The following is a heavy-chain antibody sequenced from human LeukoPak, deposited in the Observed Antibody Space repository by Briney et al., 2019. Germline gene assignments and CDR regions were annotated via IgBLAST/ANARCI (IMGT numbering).Heavy chain of an antibody. CDR1: GGSISSYY. V-gene: IGHV4-59*01. J-gene: IGHJ6*03. CDR3: ARVRGSYYYYYYMDV. CDR2: IYYSGST. Sequence: SETLSLTCTVSGGSISSYYLSWIRQPPGKGLEWIGYIYYSGSTNYNPSLKSRVTISVDTSKNQFSLKLSSVTAADTAVYYCARVRGSYYYYYYMDVWGKGTTVTVSS. D-gene: IGHD1-26*01.